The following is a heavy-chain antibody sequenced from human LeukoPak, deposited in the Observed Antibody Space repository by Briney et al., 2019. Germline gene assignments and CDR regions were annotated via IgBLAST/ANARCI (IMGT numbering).Heavy chain of an antibody. V-gene: IGHV3-48*04. J-gene: IGHJ4*02. D-gene: IGHD1-26*01. CDR1: GFTFSSYS. CDR2: ISSISSTI. Sequence: GGSLRLSCAASGFTFSSYSMNWVRQAPGKWLEWVSFISSISSTIYYADSVKGRFTISRDNAKNSLYLQMNSLRAEDTAVYYCARDRGGSYSAIDYWGQGTLVTVSS. CDR3: ARDRGGSYSAIDY.